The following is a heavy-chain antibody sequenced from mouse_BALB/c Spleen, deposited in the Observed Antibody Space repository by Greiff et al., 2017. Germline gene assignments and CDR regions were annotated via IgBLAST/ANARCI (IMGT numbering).Heavy chain of an antibody. CDR2: IYPGDCDT. J-gene: IGHJ3*01. V-gene: IGHV1-87*01. CDR3: ARSYGNLLSWFAY. D-gene: IGHD2-1*01. CDR1: GYTFTSYW. Sequence: VQLQQSGAELARPGASVKLSCKASGYTFTSYWMQWVKQRPGQGLEWIGAIYPGDCDTRYTQKFKGKATLTADKSSSTAYMQLSSLASEDSAVYYCARSYGNLLSWFAYWGQGTLVTVSA.